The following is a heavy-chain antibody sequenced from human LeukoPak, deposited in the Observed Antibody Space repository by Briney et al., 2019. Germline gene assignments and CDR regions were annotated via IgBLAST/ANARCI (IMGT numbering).Heavy chain of an antibody. V-gene: IGHV3-64*01. J-gene: IGHJ4*02. CDR3: ASSSSGTKAPVGH. CDR2: IIINGGST. CDR1: GFTFSSYA. Sequence: QPGGSLRLSCAASGFTFSSYAMHWVRQAPGKGLEYVSAIIINGGSTYYANSVKGRFTISRDNSKNTPYLQMGSLRGEDMAVYYCASSSSGTKAPVGHWGQGTLVTVSS. D-gene: IGHD3-22*01.